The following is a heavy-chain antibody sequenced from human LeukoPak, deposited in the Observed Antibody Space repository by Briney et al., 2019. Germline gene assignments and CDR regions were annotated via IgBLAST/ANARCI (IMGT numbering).Heavy chain of an antibody. D-gene: IGHD3-16*01. CDR1: GGSISSGSYY. CDR2: IYTSGST. V-gene: IGHV4-61*02. Sequence: SETLSLTCTVSGGSISSGSYYWSWIRQPAGKGLEWIGRIYTSGSTNYNPSLKSRVTISVDTSKNQFCLKLSSVTAADTAVYYCARTKGGITSPVDYWRPGTLVTVSS. J-gene: IGHJ4*02. CDR3: ARTKGGITSPVDY.